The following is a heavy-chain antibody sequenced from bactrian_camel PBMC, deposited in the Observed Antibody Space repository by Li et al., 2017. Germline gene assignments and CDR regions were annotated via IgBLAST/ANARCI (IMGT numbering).Heavy chain of an antibody. V-gene: IGHV3S57*01. D-gene: IGHD8*01. CDR3: AARAADFNWGSIWRGFSY. CDR2: IDTDDDI. J-gene: IGHJ4*01. Sequence: TNYALGWFRHPPGKEREAVAAIDTDDDIRYAESVKGRFTISKDDSKNTLSLRMLYLKPEDTAVYVCAARAADFNWGSIWRGFSYWGQGTQVTVS. CDR1: TNYA.